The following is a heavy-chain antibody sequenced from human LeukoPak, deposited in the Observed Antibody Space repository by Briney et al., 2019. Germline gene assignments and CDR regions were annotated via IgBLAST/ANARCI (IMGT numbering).Heavy chain of an antibody. D-gene: IGHD3-10*01. V-gene: IGHV3-21*01. CDR1: GFTFSSYS. CDR2: ISSSSSYI. J-gene: IGHJ4*02. CDR3: ASPKGHDYGSGSYFDFDY. Sequence: PGGSLRLSCAASGFTFSSYSMNWVRQAPGKGLEWVSSISSSSSYIYYADSVKGRFTISRDNAKNSLYLQMNSLRAEDTAVYYCASPKGHDYGSGSYFDFDYWGQGTLVTVSS.